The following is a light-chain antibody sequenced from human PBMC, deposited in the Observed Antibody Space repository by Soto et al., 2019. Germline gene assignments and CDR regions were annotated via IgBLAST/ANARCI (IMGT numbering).Light chain of an antibody. CDR1: QRISTE. V-gene: IGKV3-15*01. CDR3: QQGHNWPLT. CDR2: SAS. J-gene: IGKJ2*01. Sequence: EIVMTQSPAPLSVSPGERATLSCRASQRISTELAWYQQKPGQPPRLLIYSASTRATGVPARFTGSGSGSEFTLTISGLQSEDFAVYYCQQGHNWPLTFGQGTRLEI.